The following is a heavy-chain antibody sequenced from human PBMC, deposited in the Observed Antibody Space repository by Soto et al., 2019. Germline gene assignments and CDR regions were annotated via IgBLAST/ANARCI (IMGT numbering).Heavy chain of an antibody. J-gene: IGHJ4*02. CDR2: ISSSSSYI. V-gene: IGHV3-21*01. D-gene: IGHD3-3*01. Sequence: EVQLVESGGGLVKPGGSLRLSCAASGFTFSSYSVNWVRQAPGKGLEWVSSISSSSSYIYYADSVKGRFTISRDNAKNSLYLQMNSLRAEDTAVYYCARAGYYDFWSGPDYWGQGTLVTVSS. CDR3: ARAGYYDFWSGPDY. CDR1: GFTFSSYS.